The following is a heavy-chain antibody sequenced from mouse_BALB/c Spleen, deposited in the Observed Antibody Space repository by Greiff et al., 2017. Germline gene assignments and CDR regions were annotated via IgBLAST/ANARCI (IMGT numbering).Heavy chain of an antibody. Sequence: EVMLVESGGGLVKPGGSLKLSCAASGFTFSSYTMSWVRQTPEKRLEWVATISSGGGNTYYPDSVKGRFTISRDNAKNNLYLQMSSLRSEDTALYYCARYTDYYAMDYWGQGTSVTVSS. CDR3: ARYTDYYAMDY. CDR1: GFTFSSYT. J-gene: IGHJ4*01. D-gene: IGHD1-1*01. CDR2: ISSGGGNT. V-gene: IGHV5-9*03.